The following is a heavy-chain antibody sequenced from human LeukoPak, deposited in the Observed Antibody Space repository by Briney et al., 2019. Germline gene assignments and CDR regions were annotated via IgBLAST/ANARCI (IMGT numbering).Heavy chain of an antibody. J-gene: IGHJ6*02. Sequence: GGSLRLSCAASGFTFSSYDMHWVRQATGKGLEWVSAIGTAGDTYYPGSVKGRFTISRENAKNSLYPQMNSLRAGDTAVYYCARAGSDYDSSGHYYYYGMDVWGQGTTVTVSS. D-gene: IGHD3-22*01. CDR3: ARAGSDYDSSGHYYYYGMDV. V-gene: IGHV3-13*01. CDR2: IGTAGDT. CDR1: GFTFSSYD.